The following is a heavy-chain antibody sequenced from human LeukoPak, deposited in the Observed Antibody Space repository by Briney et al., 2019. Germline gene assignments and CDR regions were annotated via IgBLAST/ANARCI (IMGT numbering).Heavy chain of an antibody. Sequence: PGGSLRLSCAASGFTFSSYAMSWVRQAPGKGLEWVSAISGSGGLTFYADSVEGRFTISRDNSKNTLYLQMNSLRAEDTAVYYCAKHTLLRGYSYGFDYWGQGTLVTVSS. CDR2: ISGSGGLT. CDR3: AKHTLLRGYSYGFDY. D-gene: IGHD5-18*01. CDR1: GFTFSSYA. V-gene: IGHV3-23*01. J-gene: IGHJ4*02.